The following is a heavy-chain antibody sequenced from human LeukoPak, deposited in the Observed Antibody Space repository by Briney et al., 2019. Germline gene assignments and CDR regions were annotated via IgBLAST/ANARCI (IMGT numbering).Heavy chain of an antibody. Sequence: GGSLRLSCAASGFTFSSYSMNWVRQAPGKGLEWVSSITSSSSYIYYADSVKGRFTISRDNAKNSLYLQMNSLRAEDTAVYYCARGELSERMSWGQGTLVTVSS. CDR2: ITSSSSYI. V-gene: IGHV3-21*01. CDR1: GFTFSSYS. J-gene: IGHJ1*01. D-gene: IGHD3-10*01. CDR3: ARGELSERMS.